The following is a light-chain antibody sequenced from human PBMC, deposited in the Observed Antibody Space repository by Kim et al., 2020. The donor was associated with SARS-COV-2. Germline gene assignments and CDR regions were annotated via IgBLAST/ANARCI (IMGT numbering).Light chain of an antibody. V-gene: IGKV3-11*01. CDR2: DAS. CDR3: QQRSNWPRSIT. Sequence: EIVLTQSPATLSLSPGERATLSCRASQSVSSYLAWYQQKPGQAPRLLIYDASNRATGIPARFSGSGSGTDFTLTISSLEPEDFAVYYCQQRSNWPRSITFGQGTRLELN. J-gene: IGKJ5*01. CDR1: QSVSSY.